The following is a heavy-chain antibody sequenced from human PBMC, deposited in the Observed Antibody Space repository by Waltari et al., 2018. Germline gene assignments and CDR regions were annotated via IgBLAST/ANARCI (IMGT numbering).Heavy chain of an antibody. Sequence: QVQLVQSGAEVKKPGSSVKVSCKASGGTFSSDGISWVRQAPGQRLEWMGKIIPFFGSPDYAENFQGRVTITADESTTTTYLELSSLRSEDTAVYYCARIPYYYDKAPLDSWGQGTQVTVSP. D-gene: IGHD3-22*01. V-gene: IGHV1-69*18. J-gene: IGHJ4*02. CDR2: IIPFFGSP. CDR3: ARIPYYYDKAPLDS. CDR1: GGTFSSDG.